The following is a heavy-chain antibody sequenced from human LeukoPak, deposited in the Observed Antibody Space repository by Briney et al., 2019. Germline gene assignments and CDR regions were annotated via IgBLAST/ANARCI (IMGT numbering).Heavy chain of an antibody. J-gene: IGHJ4*02. CDR1: GFTFSIHG. Sequence: PGGSLRLSCAASGFTFSIHGINWVRQAPGKGLEWVSAISPSGDILYYADSVKGQFTISRDNSKNTLYLQMNRLRVEDAAVYYCARAPVTSCRGAFCYPFDYWGQGTLVTVSS. CDR3: ARAPVTSCRGAFCYPFDY. D-gene: IGHD2-15*01. CDR2: ISPSGDIL. V-gene: IGHV3-23*01.